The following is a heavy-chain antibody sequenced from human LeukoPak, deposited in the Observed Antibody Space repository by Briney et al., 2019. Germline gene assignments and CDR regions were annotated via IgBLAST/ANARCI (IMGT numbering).Heavy chain of an antibody. V-gene: IGHV1-18*01. CDR2: ISAYNGNT. J-gene: IGHJ4*02. CDR1: GYTFTSYG. CDR3: ARDTAVMGKYSSGRVFFDY. D-gene: IGHD6-19*01. Sequence: GASVKVSCKASGYTFTSYGISWVRQAPGQGLEWMGWISAYNGNTKYAQKLQGRITMTTDTSTSTAYMELRSLRFDDTDVYYCARDTAVMGKYSSGRVFFDYWGQGTLVTVSS.